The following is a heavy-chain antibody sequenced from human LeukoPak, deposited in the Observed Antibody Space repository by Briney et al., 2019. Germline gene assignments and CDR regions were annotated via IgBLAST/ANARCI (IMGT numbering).Heavy chain of an antibody. J-gene: IGHJ3*02. Sequence: GGSLRLSCAASGFTFSSYSMNWVRQAPGKELEWVSYISSSSSTIYYAGSVKGRFTISRDNAKNSLYLQMNSLRAEDTAVYYCARDLREGYCSSTSCYDAFDIWGQGTMVTVSS. CDR1: GFTFSSYS. CDR3: ARDLREGYCSSTSCYDAFDI. CDR2: ISSSSSTI. V-gene: IGHV3-48*01. D-gene: IGHD2-2*01.